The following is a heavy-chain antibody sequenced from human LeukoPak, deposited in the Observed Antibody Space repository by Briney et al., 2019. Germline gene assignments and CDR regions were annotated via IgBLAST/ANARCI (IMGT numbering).Heavy chain of an antibody. J-gene: IGHJ4*02. D-gene: IGHD3-3*01. V-gene: IGHV3-11*04. CDR1: GFTFSDYY. Sequence: GGSLRPSCAASGFTFSDYYMTWIRQAPGKGLEWVSYISSSGSTIYYTDSVKGRFTISRDNAKNSLYLQMNSLRAEDTAVYYCARLAERYDFWSGYNYWGQGTLVTVSS. CDR3: ARLAERYDFWSGYNY. CDR2: ISSSGSTI.